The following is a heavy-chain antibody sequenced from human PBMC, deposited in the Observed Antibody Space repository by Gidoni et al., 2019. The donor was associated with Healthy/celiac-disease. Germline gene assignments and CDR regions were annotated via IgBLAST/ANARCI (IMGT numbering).Heavy chain of an antibody. CDR2: HYYSVST. CDR1: GGSIRSSSYH. CDR3: ARVMVAAAGRAFDI. D-gene: IGHD6-13*01. V-gene: IGHV4-39*07. J-gene: IGHJ3*02. Sequence: QLQLQESCPGLVKPSDTLSLTCTASGGSIRSSSYHWGWIRQPPGKGLEWIGSHYYSVSTYYSPSLKSRVTISVDTSKNQFSLKLSSVTAADTAVYDCARVMVAAAGRAFDIWGQGTMVTVSS.